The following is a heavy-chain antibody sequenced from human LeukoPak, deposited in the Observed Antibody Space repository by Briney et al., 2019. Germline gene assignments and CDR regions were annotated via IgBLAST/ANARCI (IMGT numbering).Heavy chain of an antibody. CDR2: ISSSSSYT. CDR3: ARVCSSTSCFDY. J-gene: IGHJ4*02. V-gene: IGHV3-21*05. Sequence: PGGSLRLSCAASGFTLSSYGMHWVRQAPGKGLEWVSYISSSSSYTNYADSVKGRFTISRDNAKNSLYLQMNSLRAEDTAVYYCARVCSSTSCFDYWGQGTLVTVSS. CDR1: GFTLSSYG. D-gene: IGHD2-2*01.